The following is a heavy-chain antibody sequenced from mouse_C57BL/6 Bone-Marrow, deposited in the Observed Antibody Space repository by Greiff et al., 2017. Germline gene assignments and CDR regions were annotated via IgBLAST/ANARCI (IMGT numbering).Heavy chain of an antibody. V-gene: IGHV1-85*01. CDR2: IYPRDGST. D-gene: IGHD2-12*01. CDR1: GYTFTSYD. J-gene: IGHJ3*01. Sequence: QVQLQQSGPELVKPGASVKLSCKASGYTFTSYDIHWVKQRPGQGLEWIGWIYPRDGSTKYNEKFKGKATVTVDTSSSTAYMELHSLTCGHSAVYFCAKPTLYHGFAYWGQGTLVTVSA. CDR3: AKPTLYHGFAY.